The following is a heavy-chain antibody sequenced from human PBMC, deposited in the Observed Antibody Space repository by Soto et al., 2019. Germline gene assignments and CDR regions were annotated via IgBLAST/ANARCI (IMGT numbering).Heavy chain of an antibody. CDR1: GFTFSSYA. Sequence: GGSLRLSCVASGFTFSSYAMSWVRQAPGKGLEWVSAISGSGGSTYYADSVKGRFTISRDNSKNTLYLQMNSLRAEDTAVYYCAKDPGYYDSSGYYFDYWGQGTLVTVSS. J-gene: IGHJ4*02. V-gene: IGHV3-23*01. CDR2: ISGSGGST. D-gene: IGHD3-22*01. CDR3: AKDPGYYDSSGYYFDY.